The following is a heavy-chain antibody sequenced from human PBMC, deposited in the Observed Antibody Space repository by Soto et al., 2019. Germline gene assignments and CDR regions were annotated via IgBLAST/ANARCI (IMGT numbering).Heavy chain of an antibody. CDR1: GASFSGYY. J-gene: IGHJ3*01. D-gene: IGHD3-9*01. V-gene: IGHV4-34*01. Sequence: PSETLSLTCAVSGASFSGYYWNWVRQPPGKGLEWIGEINHSGSTDYNPFLMGRVTISVDTSRKQISLTLTSVTAADTAVYYCAGETSDYDFLAAPTTFDFWGQGTMVTVSS. CDR2: INHSGST. CDR3: AGETSDYDFLAAPTTFDF.